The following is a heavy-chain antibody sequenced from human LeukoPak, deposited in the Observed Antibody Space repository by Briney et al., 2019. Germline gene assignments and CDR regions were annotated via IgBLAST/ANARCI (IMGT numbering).Heavy chain of an antibody. J-gene: IGHJ5*02. V-gene: IGHV4-39*01. Sequence: SETLSLTCTVSGGSISSSSYYWGWIRQPPGKGLEWIGSIYYSGGTYYNPSLRSRVTISVDTSKNQFSLKLSSVTAADTAVYYCARATLHSYDFWSAQGGWFDPWGQGTLVTVSS. D-gene: IGHD3-3*01. CDR2: IYYSGGT. CDR3: ARATLHSYDFWSAQGGWFDP. CDR1: GGSISSSSYY.